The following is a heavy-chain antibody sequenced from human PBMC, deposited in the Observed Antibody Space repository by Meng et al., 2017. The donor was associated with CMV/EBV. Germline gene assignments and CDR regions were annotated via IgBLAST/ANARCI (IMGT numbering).Heavy chain of an antibody. Sequence: GESLKISCAASGFTFSSYSMNWVRQAPGKGLEWVSSISSSNSYIYHADSVKGRFTISRDNAKHSLYLQMSSLRAEDTAVYYCAGAGAGNVDYWGQGTLVTVSS. CDR3: AGAGAGNVDY. J-gene: IGHJ4*02. CDR1: GFTFSSYS. D-gene: IGHD6-19*01. CDR2: ISSSNSYI. V-gene: IGHV3-21*01.